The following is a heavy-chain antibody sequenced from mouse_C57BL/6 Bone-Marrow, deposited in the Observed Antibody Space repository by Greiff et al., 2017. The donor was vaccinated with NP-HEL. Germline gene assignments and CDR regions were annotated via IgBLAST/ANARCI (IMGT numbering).Heavy chain of an antibody. D-gene: IGHD3-2*02. CDR2: IYPRSGNT. Sequence: QVQLQQSGAELARPGASVKLSCKASGYTFTSYGISWVKQRPGQGLEWIGEIYPRSGNTYYNEKFKGKATLTADKSSSTAYMELRSLTSEDSAVYFCAKAALRGYAMDYWGQGTSVTVSS. J-gene: IGHJ4*01. CDR3: AKAALRGYAMDY. V-gene: IGHV1-81*01. CDR1: GYTFTSYG.